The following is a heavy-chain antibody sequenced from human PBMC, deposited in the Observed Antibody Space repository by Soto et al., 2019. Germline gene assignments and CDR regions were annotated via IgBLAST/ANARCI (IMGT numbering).Heavy chain of an antibody. Sequence: QVQLQQWGAGLLKPSETLSLTCTVYGGSFSGYYCSWIRQPPGKGLEWIGEINHSGSTDYNPSLKSRLTISVDTSKNQFSLRVSSGTAADTAVYYCARRDSSSWYETWGQGTLVTVSS. CDR3: ARRDSSSWYET. CDR1: GGSFSGYY. CDR2: INHSGST. J-gene: IGHJ5*02. D-gene: IGHD6-13*01. V-gene: IGHV4-34*01.